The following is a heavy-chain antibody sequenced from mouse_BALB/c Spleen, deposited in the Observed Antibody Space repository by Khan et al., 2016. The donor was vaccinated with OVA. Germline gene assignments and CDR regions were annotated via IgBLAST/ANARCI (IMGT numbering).Heavy chain of an antibody. CDR3: ANHGSSSAWLTY. CDR1: SYTFTSYW. D-gene: IGHD1-1*01. J-gene: IGHJ3*01. V-gene: IGHV1-7*01. Sequence: QVQLQQSGAELAKPGASVKMSCKASSYTFTSYWMHWVKQRPGQGLEWIGYINPSTGYTEYNQRFKDKATLTADKSSSTAYMQLSSLTSEESAVYYCANHGSSSAWLTYRGQGTLVTVSA. CDR2: INPSTGYT.